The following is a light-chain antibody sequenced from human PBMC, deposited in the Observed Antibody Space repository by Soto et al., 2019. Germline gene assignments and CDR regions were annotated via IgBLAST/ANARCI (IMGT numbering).Light chain of an antibody. Sequence: QSVLTQPPSASGTPGQRVTLSCSGSSSNIGSNTVNWYQQLPGTAPKLLIYSNNQRPSGVPGRFSGSKSGTSASLAISGLQSEDEADYYCAAWDDSLNGYVFGTGTKVTVL. CDR2: SNN. V-gene: IGLV1-44*01. CDR1: SSNIGSNT. J-gene: IGLJ1*01. CDR3: AAWDDSLNGYV.